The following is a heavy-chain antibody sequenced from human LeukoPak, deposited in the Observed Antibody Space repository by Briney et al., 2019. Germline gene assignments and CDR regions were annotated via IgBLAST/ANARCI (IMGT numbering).Heavy chain of an antibody. CDR1: GGSFSGYY. CDR2: IYHSGST. CDR3: ARAPTYYYDSSGYQTDY. V-gene: IGHV4-34*01. D-gene: IGHD3-22*01. J-gene: IGHJ4*02. Sequence: SETLSLTCAVYGGSFSGYYWSWIRQPPGKGLEWIGEIYHSGSTNYNPSLKSRVTISVDKSKNQFSLKLSSVTAADTAVYYCARAPTYYYDSSGYQTDYWGQGTLVTVSS.